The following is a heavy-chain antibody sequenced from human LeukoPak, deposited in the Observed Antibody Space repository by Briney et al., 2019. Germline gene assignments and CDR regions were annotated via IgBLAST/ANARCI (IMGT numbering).Heavy chain of an antibody. CDR1: GFTFSSYA. J-gene: IGHJ4*02. CDR2: ISGGTTST. V-gene: IGHV3-23*01. D-gene: IGHD1-1*01. CDR3: AKDVKTMTDLDS. Sequence: PGGSLRLSCAASGFTFSSYAMSWVRQPPGKGLEWVSVISGGTTSTYYADSVKGRFTISRENSKNILYLQMNSLRAEDTAVYYCAKDVKTMTDLDSWGQGTLVTVSS.